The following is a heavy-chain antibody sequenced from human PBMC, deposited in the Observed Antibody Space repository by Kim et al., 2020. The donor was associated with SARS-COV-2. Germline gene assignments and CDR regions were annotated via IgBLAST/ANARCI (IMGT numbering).Heavy chain of an antibody. V-gene: IGHV3-23*01. CDR2: ISGSGGST. D-gene: IGHD3-3*01. CDR1: GFTFSSYA. J-gene: IGHJ4*02. Sequence: GGSLRLSCAASGFTFSSYAMSWVRQAPGKGLEWVSAISGSGGSTYYADSVKGRFTISRDNSKNTLYLQMNSLRAEDTAVYYCAKAPYYDFWSGYYEPDYWGQGTLVTVSS. CDR3: AKAPYYDFWSGYYEPDY.